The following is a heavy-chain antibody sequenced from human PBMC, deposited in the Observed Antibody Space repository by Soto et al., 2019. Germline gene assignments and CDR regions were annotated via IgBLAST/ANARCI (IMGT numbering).Heavy chain of an antibody. CDR3: AKMSRWFGELFPYYFDY. J-gene: IGHJ4*02. CDR2: ISGSGGST. V-gene: IGHV3-23*01. Sequence: EVQLLESGGGLVQPGGSLRLSCTASGFTFSNCAMNWVRQAPGKGLEWVSAISGSGGSTYYADSVKGRFTISRGNSKNTVSLQMNSLTAENTAVYFCAKMSRWFGELFPYYFDYWGQGTLVTVSS. CDR1: GFTFSNCA. D-gene: IGHD3-10*01.